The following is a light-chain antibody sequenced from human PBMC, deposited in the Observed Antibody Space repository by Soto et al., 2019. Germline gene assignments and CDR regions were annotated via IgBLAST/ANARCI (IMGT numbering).Light chain of an antibody. CDR2: GAS. J-gene: IGKJ5*01. Sequence: EIVLTQSPGTLSLSPGERAILSCRASQSVSISYLAWYQQKPGQAPRLLIYGASSRATGIPDRFSGSGSGTDFTLTISRLEPEDFAVYYCQQYGSSITFGQGTRLEIK. CDR3: QQYGSSIT. CDR1: QSVSISY. V-gene: IGKV3-20*01.